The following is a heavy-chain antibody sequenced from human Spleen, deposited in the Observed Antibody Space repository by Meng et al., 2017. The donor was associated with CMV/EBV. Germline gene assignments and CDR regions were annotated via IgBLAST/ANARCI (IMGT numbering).Heavy chain of an antibody. D-gene: IGHD7-27*01. Sequence: GESLKISCAASTFTFSDYYMSWIRQAPGKGLEWLSYISTSSSTIYYADSVKGRFSISRDNAKNSLYLQMNSLRVEDTAIYYCARDSPKTGDRRDYWGQGTLVTVSS. J-gene: IGHJ4*02. CDR2: ISTSSSTI. V-gene: IGHV3-11*04. CDR3: ARDSPKTGDRRDY. CDR1: TFTFSDYY.